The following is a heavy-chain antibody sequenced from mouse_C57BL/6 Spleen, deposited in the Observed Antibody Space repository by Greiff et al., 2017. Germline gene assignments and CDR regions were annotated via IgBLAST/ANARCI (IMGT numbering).Heavy chain of an antibody. CDR1: GYTFTDYE. V-gene: IGHV1-15*01. CDR2: IDPETGGT. Sequence: QVQLQQSGAELVRPGASVTLSCKASGYTFTDYEMHWVKQTPVHGLEWIGAIDPETGGTAYNQKFKGKAILTADKSSSTAYMELRSLTSEDSAVYCWTRRIFTTAYFDSGGQGTTPPGSS. D-gene: IGHD1-2*01. CDR3: TRRIFTTAYFDS. J-gene: IGHJ2*01.